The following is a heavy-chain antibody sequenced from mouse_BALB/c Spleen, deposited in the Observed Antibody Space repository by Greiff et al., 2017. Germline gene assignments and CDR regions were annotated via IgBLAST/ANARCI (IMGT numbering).Heavy chain of an antibody. CDR1: GFSLTSYG. D-gene: IGHD1-1*01. V-gene: IGHV2-4-1*01. Sequence: QVQLQQSGPGLVQPSQSLSITCTVSGFSLTSYGVHWVRQSPGKGLEWLGVIWSGGSTDYNAAFISRLSISKDNSKSQVFFKMNSLQADDTAIYYCARTKDYYGSPAYWGQGTLVTVSA. CDR3: ARTKDYYGSPAY. CDR2: IWSGGST. J-gene: IGHJ3*01.